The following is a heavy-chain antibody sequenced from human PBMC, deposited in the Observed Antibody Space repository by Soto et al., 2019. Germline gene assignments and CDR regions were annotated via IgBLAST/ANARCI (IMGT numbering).Heavy chain of an antibody. J-gene: IGHJ4*02. Sequence: QVQLVESGGGVVQPGTSLRLSCAASGFRFKSFVMHWVRQAPGKGLEWVAFTSYDGNNKDYGDSVKGRFTVSRDNSQNTLQLQMDFLRPEVTALYYCARWGTTGGFDLWGQGTLVSVSS. V-gene: IGHV3-30*19. CDR3: ARWGTTGGFDL. CDR2: TSYDGNNK. CDR1: GFRFKSFV. D-gene: IGHD3-16*01.